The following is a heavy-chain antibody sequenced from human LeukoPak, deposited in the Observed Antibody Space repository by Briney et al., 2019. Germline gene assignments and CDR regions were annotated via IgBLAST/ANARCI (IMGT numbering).Heavy chain of an antibody. CDR2: VNPNTGNT. V-gene: IGHV1-8*01. D-gene: IGHD7-27*01. J-gene: IGHJ3*02. Sequence: ASVKVSCKASGYTFTSYDINWVRQATGQGLEWMGWVNPNTGNTGYAQKFQGRVTMTRNTSISTAYMELSSLRSEDTAVYYCARAWVISRLGDAFDIWGQGTMVTVSS. CDR3: ARAWVISRLGDAFDI. CDR1: GYTFTSYD.